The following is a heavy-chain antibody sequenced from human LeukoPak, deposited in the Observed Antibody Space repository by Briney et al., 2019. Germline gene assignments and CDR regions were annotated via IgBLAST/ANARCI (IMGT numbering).Heavy chain of an antibody. J-gene: IGHJ3*02. CDR1: GFTVSSNY. D-gene: IGHD3-10*01. V-gene: IGHV3-53*01. CDR3: ARASVGHYGSGSGDAFDI. CDR2: IYSGGST. Sequence: GGSLRLSCAASGFTVSSNYMSWVRQAPGKGLEWVSVIYSGGSTYYADSVKGRFTISRDNSKNTLYLQMNSLRAEDTAVYYCARASVGHYGSGSGDAFDIWGQGTMVTVSS.